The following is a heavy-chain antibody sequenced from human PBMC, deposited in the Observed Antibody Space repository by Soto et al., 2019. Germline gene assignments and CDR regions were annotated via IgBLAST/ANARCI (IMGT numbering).Heavy chain of an antibody. J-gene: IGHJ6*02. CDR3: ARDNAFSSSWSGGMDV. CDR2: ISAYNGNT. D-gene: IGHD6-13*01. V-gene: IGHV1-18*04. Sequence: ASVKVSCKASGYTFTSYGISWVRQAPGQGLEWMGWISAYNGNTNYAQELQGRVTMTTDTSTSTAYMELRSLRSDDTAVYYCARDNAFSSSWSGGMDVWGQGTTVTVSS. CDR1: GYTFTSYG.